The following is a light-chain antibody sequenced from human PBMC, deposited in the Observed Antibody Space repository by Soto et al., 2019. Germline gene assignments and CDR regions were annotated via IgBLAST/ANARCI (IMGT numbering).Light chain of an antibody. CDR1: QGISNW. V-gene: IGKV1-12*01. CDR3: QQANSFPPR. J-gene: IGKJ3*01. CDR2: AAS. Sequence: DIQMTQSPSSVSASVGDRVTITCRASQGISNWLAWYQQKPGKAPKLLIYAASTLQSGVPSRFSGSGSGTDYTRTISSLQPEDFATDDWQQANSFPPRLGPGTKVDIK.